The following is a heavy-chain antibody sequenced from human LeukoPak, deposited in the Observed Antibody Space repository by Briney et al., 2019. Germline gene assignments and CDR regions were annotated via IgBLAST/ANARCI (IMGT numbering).Heavy chain of an antibody. CDR3: ARGSFNYWGERPFDY. J-gene: IGHJ4*02. CDR1: GYTFTGYY. V-gene: IGHV1-2*02. Sequence: ASVKVSCKASGYTFTGYYMHGVRQAPGQGLEWMGWINPNSGGTNYAQKFQGRVTMTRATSISAAYMELSRLRSADTAGYYCARGSFNYWGERPFDYWGQGTLVTVSS. CDR2: INPNSGGT. D-gene: IGHD3-16*01.